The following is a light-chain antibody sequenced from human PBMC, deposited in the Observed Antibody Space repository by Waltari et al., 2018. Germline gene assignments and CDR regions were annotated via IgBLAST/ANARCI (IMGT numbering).Light chain of an antibody. V-gene: IGKV4-1*01. Sequence: DIVMTQSPDSLAVSLGERATIHRTCSQTVLYSSNNKNYLAWYQQKPGQPPKLLIYWASTRESGVPDRFSGSGSGTDFTLTISSLQAEDVAVYYCQQYYITPPTFGQGTKVEIK. CDR2: WAS. CDR1: QTVLYSSNNKNY. J-gene: IGKJ1*01. CDR3: QQYYITPPT.